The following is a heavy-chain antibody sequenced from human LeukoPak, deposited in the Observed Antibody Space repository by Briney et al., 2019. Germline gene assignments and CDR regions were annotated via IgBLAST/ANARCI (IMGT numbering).Heavy chain of an antibody. J-gene: IGHJ4*02. CDR1: GFTFSSYS. V-gene: IGHV3-48*01. CDR2: ISSRNSTI. CDR3: ARDGYYYGSGSYYKVDFDY. Sequence: GGSLRLPCAASGFTFSSYSMNWVRQAPGKGLEWVSYISSRNSTIYYADSVKGRFTISRDNAKNSLYLQMNSLRAEDTAVYYCARDGYYYGSGSYYKVDFDYWGQGTLVTVSS. D-gene: IGHD3-10*01.